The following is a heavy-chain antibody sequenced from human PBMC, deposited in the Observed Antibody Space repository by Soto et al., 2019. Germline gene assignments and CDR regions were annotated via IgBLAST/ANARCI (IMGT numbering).Heavy chain of an antibody. Sequence: PGGSLRLSCAASGFTFISYAMSWVLQAPWKGLEWVSAISGSGGSTYYADSVKGRFTISRDNSKNTLYLQMNSLRAEDTAVYYCAKGTWNLDSELDYWGQGTLVTVSS. V-gene: IGHV3-23*01. D-gene: IGHD1-1*01. CDR3: AKGTWNLDSELDY. CDR2: ISGSGGST. J-gene: IGHJ4*02. CDR1: GFTFISYA.